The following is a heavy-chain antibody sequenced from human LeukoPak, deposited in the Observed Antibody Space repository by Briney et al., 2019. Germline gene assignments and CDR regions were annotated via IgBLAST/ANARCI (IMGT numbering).Heavy chain of an antibody. CDR2: IKQDGSEK. CDR3: AKDLYSSGWTAILDN. CDR1: GFTSSRYW. V-gene: IGHV3-7*03. J-gene: IGHJ4*02. D-gene: IGHD6-19*01. Sequence: GGSLRLSCAASGFTSSRYWMSWVRQAPGEGLEWVANIKQDGSEKYYVDSAKGRFSIYRDNAKNSLYLQMNSLRAEDTAFYYCAKDLYSSGWTAILDNWGQGVLVTASS.